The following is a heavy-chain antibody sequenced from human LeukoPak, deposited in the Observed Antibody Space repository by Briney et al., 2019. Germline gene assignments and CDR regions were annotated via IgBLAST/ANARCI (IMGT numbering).Heavy chain of an antibody. CDR3: ARVPWDSHGQEDY. D-gene: IGHD1-26*01. CDR2: ISSSGSTI. J-gene: IGHJ4*02. CDR1: GFTFSDYY. Sequence: PGGSLRLSCAASGFTFSDYYMSWLRQAPGKGLEWVSYISSSGSTIYYADSVKGRFTISRDNAKNSLYLQMNSLRAEDTAVYYCARVPWDSHGQEDYWGQGTLVTVSS. V-gene: IGHV3-11*01.